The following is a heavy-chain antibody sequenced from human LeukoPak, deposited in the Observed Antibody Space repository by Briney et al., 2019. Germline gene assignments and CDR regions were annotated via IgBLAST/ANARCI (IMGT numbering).Heavy chain of an antibody. J-gene: IGHJ5*02. CDR2: IIPIFGTA. CDR3: ARGTYYYGSGSYYNNWFDP. D-gene: IGHD3-10*01. CDR1: GGTFSSYA. V-gene: IGHV1-69*13. Sequence: SVKVSCKASGGTFSSYAISWVRQAPGQGLEWMGGIIPIFGTANYAQKFQGRVTITADESTSTAYMELSSLRSEDTAVYYRARGTYYYGSGSYYNNWFDPWGQGTLVTVSS.